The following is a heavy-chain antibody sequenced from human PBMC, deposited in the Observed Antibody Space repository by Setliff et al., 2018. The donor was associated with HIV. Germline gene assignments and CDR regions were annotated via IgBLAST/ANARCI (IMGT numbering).Heavy chain of an antibody. Sequence: GGSLRLSCAASGFVFSDFWMSWARQAPGKGLAWVANINDDGNKKYYADSVKGRFTISRDNAKKSLHLQMNSLRAEDTAVYYCAALSLRTNTVYGVVSTRFDPWGQGTLVTVSS. D-gene: IGHD3-3*01. CDR2: INDDGNKK. J-gene: IGHJ5*02. V-gene: IGHV3-7*03. CDR1: GFVFSDFW. CDR3: AALSLRTNTVYGVVSTRFDP.